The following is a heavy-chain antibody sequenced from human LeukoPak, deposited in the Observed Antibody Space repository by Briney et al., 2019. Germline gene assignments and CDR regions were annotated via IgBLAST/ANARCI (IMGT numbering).Heavy chain of an antibody. CDR2: IYPGDSDT. D-gene: IGHD3-22*01. CDR1: GYSFTSYW. CDR3: ARAGIKTTYYYDSSGYWVFDY. Sequence: GESLKISCKGSGYSFTSYWIGWVRQMPGKGLEWMGIIYPGDSDTRYSPSFQGQVTISADKSISTAYLQWSSLKASDTAMYYCARAGIKTTYYYDSSGYWVFDYWGQGTLVTVSS. J-gene: IGHJ4*02. V-gene: IGHV5-51*01.